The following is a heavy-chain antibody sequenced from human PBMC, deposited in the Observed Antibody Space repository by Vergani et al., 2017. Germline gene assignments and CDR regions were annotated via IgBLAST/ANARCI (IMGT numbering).Heavy chain of an antibody. D-gene: IGHD3-9*01. CDR2: IYYSGST. CDR3: AGARYFGWSDAVDI. V-gene: IGHV4-59*01. Sequence: QVQLQESGPGLVKPSETLSLTCTVSGGSISSYYWSWIRQPPGKGLEWIGYIYYSGSTNSNPSLKCRVTISVDTSKNQFFLKLSSVTAADTAVYYCAGARYFGWSDAVDIWGRGRMVTGSS. J-gene: IGHJ3*02. CDR1: GGSISSYY.